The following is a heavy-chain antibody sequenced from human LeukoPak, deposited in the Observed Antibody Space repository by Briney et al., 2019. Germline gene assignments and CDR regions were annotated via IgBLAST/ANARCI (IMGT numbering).Heavy chain of an antibody. CDR2: IYYSGST. J-gene: IGHJ6*02. V-gene: IGHV4-39*01. CDR1: GGSISSSSYY. D-gene: IGHD3-10*01. Sequence: PSETLSLTCTVSGGSISSSSYYWGWIRQPPGKGLEWIGSIYYSGSTYYNPSLRSRVTISVDTSKNQFSLKLSSVTAADTAVYYCARPSSDTIMDVWGPGTTVTVSS. CDR3: ARPSSDTIMDV.